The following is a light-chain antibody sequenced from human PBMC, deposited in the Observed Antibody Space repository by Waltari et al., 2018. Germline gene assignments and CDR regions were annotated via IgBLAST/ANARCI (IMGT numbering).Light chain of an antibody. CDR2: DVS. CDR3: CSFTSRSTWV. Sequence: QSALTQPASVSGSPGQSITISCTGTSSDVGGYNYVSWYQQHPGKAPKLLIFDVSYRPSGVSDRFSGSKSGNTASLTISGLQAEDESDYYCCSFTSRSTWVFGGGTELTVL. V-gene: IGLV2-14*01. J-gene: IGLJ3*02. CDR1: SSDVGGYNY.